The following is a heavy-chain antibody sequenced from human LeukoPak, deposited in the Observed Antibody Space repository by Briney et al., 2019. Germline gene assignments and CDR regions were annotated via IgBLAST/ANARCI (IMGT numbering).Heavy chain of an antibody. V-gene: IGHV1-18*01. CDR3: ARESSSTVTTSFDP. D-gene: IGHD4-11*01. CDR2: ISAYNGNT. J-gene: IGHJ5*02. CDR1: GYTFTSYG. Sequence: ASVKVSCKASGYTFTSYGISWVRQAPGQGLEWMGWISAYNGNTNYAQKPQGRVTMTTDTSTSTAYMELRSLRSDDTAVYYCARESSSTVTTSFDPWGQGTLVTVSS.